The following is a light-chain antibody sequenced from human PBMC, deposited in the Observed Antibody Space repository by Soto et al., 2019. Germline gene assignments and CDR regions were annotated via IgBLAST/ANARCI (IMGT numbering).Light chain of an antibody. V-gene: IGLV2-14*01. CDR1: SSDIGGYDY. CDR3: TSYASGSAHVV. Sequence: QSALTQPASVSGSPGQSITLSCTATSSDIGGYDYVSWYQRHPGKAPKLIIYDVNNPPSGVSNRFSGSKSGNTASLTISGLQAEDEADYYCTSYASGSAHVVVGGGTKVTVL. J-gene: IGLJ2*01. CDR2: DVN.